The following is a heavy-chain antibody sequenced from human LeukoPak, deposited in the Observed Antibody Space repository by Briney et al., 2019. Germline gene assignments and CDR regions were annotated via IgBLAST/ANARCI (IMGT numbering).Heavy chain of an antibody. CDR3: SVGSYFDY. V-gene: IGHV3-7*01. CDR1: GITFGSNW. J-gene: IGHJ4*02. Sequence: GGSLRLSYVVSGITFGSNWVTWVRQAPGKGLEWVANINQRGGEIHYVDSVRGRFIISRDNSKNSLYLQMNSLRAEDTALYYCSVGSYFDYWGRGTLVTVSS. CDR2: INQRGGEI. D-gene: IGHD3-10*01.